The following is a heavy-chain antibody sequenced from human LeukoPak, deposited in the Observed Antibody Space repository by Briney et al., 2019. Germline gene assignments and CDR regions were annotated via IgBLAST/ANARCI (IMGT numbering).Heavy chain of an antibody. V-gene: IGHV3-53*01. J-gene: IGHJ4*02. D-gene: IGHD2-15*01. CDR1: GFTVSSNS. CDR3: ARRAGEYSHPYDY. CDR2: IYSGGNT. Sequence: GGSLRLSCAVSGFTVSSNSWSWVRQAPGKGLEWVSFIYSGGNTHYSDSVKGRFTISRDNSKNTLYLQMNSLRAEDTAIYYCARRAGEYSHPYDYWGQGTLVTVSS.